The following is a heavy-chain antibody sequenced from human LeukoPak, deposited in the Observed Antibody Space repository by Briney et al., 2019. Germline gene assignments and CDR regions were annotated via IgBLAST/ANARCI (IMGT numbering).Heavy chain of an antibody. J-gene: IGHJ3*02. CDR1: GGSISSYY. CDR2: IYTSGST. CDR3: ARLGRSDAFDI. V-gene: IGHV4-4*09. Sequence: SVTLSLTCTVSGGSISSYYWSWSRQPPGKGLEWIGYIYTSGSTNYNPSLKSRVTISVDTSKNQFSLKLSSVTAADTAVYYCARLGRSDAFDIWGQGTMVTVSS.